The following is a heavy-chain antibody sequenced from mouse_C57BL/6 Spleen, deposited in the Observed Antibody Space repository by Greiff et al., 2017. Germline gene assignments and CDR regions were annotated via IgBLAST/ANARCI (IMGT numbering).Heavy chain of an antibody. CDR2: ISSGGSYT. D-gene: IGHD1-1*01. Sequence: DVKLVESGGDLVKPGGSLKLSCAASGFTFSSYGMSWVRQTPDKRLEWVATISSGGSYTYYPDSVKGRFTFSRDNAKNTLYLQLSSLKSEDTAMYYCARQDYYGSRDYYAMGYWGQGTSVTVAS. CDR3: ARQDYYGSRDYYAMGY. V-gene: IGHV5-6*02. CDR1: GFTFSSYG. J-gene: IGHJ4*01.